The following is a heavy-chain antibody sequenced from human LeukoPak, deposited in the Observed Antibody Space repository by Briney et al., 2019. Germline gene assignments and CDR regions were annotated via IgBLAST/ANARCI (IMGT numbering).Heavy chain of an antibody. CDR3: AKEMGATNYFEY. Sequence: GGSLRLSCAASGFTLSSSGMHWVRQAPGKGLEWVSVISYDGSNKFYADSVKGRFTISRDNSKNTLYLQMNSLRAEDTAVYYCAKEMGATNYFEYWGQGTLVTVSS. D-gene: IGHD1-26*01. J-gene: IGHJ4*02. CDR1: GFTLSSSG. V-gene: IGHV3-30*18. CDR2: ISYDGSNK.